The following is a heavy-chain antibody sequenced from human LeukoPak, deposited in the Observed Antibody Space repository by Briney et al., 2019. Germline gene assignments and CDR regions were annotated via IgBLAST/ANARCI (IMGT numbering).Heavy chain of an antibody. CDR2: ISGSGGNT. Sequence: GGSLRLSCAASGFTFSSYAMSWVRQAPGKGLEWVSAISGSGGNTYYADSVKGRFTISRDNSKNTLYLQMNSLRAEDTAVYYCAKVPAASFDNWFDPWGQGTLVTVSS. V-gene: IGHV3-23*01. D-gene: IGHD2-2*01. CDR3: AKVPAASFDNWFDP. J-gene: IGHJ5*02. CDR1: GFTFSSYA.